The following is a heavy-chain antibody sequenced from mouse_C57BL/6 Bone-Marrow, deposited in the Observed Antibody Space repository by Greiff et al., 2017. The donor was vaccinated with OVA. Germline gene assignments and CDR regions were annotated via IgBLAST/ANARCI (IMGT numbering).Heavy chain of an antibody. V-gene: IGHV1-82*01. J-gene: IGHJ4*01. CDR1: GYAFSSSW. CDR2: IYPGDGDT. Sequence: VQLQQSGPELVKPGASVKISCTASGYAFSSSWMNWVKQRPGKGLEWIGRIYPGDGDTNYNGKLKGKATLTADTSSSTAYMQLSSLTSVDSAVYFCAPCLIYYGSRRYAMDYWGQGPSVTVSS. D-gene: IGHD1-1*01. CDR3: APCLIYYGSRRYAMDY.